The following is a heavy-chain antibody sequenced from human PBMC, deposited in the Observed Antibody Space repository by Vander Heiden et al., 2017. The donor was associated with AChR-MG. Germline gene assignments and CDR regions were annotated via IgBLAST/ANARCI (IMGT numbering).Heavy chain of an antibody. D-gene: IGHD3-16*01. CDR1: GFTVSSNY. J-gene: IGHJ4*02. CDR2: IYSGGST. Sequence: EVQLVETGGGLIQPGGSLRLSCAASGFTVSSNYMSWVRQAPGKGLEWVSVIYSGGSTYYADSVKGRFTISRDNSKNTLYLQMNSLRAEDTAVYYCASVIFPRFVDYWCQGTLVTVSS. CDR3: ASVIFPRFVDY. V-gene: IGHV3-53*02.